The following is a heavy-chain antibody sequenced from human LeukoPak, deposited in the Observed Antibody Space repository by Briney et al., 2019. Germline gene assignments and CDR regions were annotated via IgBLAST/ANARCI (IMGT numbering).Heavy chain of an antibody. CDR3: AKQTRPQLERRLGFDY. CDR2: ISGSGGST. D-gene: IGHD1-1*01. CDR1: GFTFSSYA. Sequence: GGSLRLSCAASGFTFSSYAMSWVRQAPGKGLEWVSAISGSGGSTYYADSVKGRFTISRDNSKNTLYLQMNSLKAEDTAVYYCAKQTRPQLERRLGFDYWGQGTLVTVSS. V-gene: IGHV3-23*01. J-gene: IGHJ4*02.